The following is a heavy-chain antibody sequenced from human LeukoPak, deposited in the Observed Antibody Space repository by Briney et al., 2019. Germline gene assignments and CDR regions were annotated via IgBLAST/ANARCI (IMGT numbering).Heavy chain of an antibody. CDR3: ARERPNDYGSGSSSFDY. D-gene: IGHD3-10*01. Sequence: EGSLRLSCAASGFTFSSYWMHWVRQAPGKGLVWVSRINSDGSSTSYADSVKGRFTISRDNAKNSLYLQMNSLRAEDTAVYYCARERPNDYGSGSSSFDYWGQGTLVTVSS. V-gene: IGHV3-74*01. CDR1: GFTFSSYW. J-gene: IGHJ4*02. CDR2: INSDGSST.